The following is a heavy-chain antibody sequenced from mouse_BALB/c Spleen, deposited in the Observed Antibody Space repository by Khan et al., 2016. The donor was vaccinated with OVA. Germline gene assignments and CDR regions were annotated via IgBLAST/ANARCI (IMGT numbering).Heavy chain of an antibody. Sequence: VQLQQSGPELMKPGASVKISCKASGYSFTSYYIHWVMQSRGKSLEWIGYVDPFSAVTTYNQKFKGKATLTVDKSSRQAYRQLSHLTSEDSSVYFCTRHCYVAWFAYWGQGTLVTVSA. V-gene: IGHV1-31*01. CDR1: GYSFTSYY. J-gene: IGHJ3*01. CDR2: VDPFSAVT. D-gene: IGHD2-12*01. CDR3: TRHCYVAWFAY.